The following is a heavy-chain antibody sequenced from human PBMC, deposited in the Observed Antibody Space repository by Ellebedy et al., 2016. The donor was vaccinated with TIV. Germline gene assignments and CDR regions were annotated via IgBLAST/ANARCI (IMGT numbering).Heavy chain of an antibody. J-gene: IGHJ4*02. Sequence: SETLSLXXAVSGYSISSNNWWGWIRQPPGKGLEWIGYIYDSENTHYNPSLKSRVIMSVDTSKNQFSLKLSSVTAVDTAVYYCARGGDEWELGDWGQGTLVTVSS. CDR1: GYSISSNNW. CDR3: ARGGDEWELGD. D-gene: IGHD1-26*01. CDR2: IYDSENT. V-gene: IGHV4-28*03.